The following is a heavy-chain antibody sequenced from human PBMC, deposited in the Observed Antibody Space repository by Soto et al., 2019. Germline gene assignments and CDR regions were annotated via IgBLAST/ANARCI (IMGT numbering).Heavy chain of an antibody. CDR3: AKVGSYSSGWYMGDYYYGMDV. V-gene: IGHV3-30*18. D-gene: IGHD6-19*01. CDR1: GFTFSSYG. Sequence: QVQLVESGGGVVQPGRSLRLSCAASGFTFSSYGMHWVRQAPGKGLEWVAVISYDGSNKYYADSVKGRFTISRDNSKNMLYLQMNSLRAEDTAVYYCAKVGSYSSGWYMGDYYYGMDVWGQGTTVTVSS. CDR2: ISYDGSNK. J-gene: IGHJ6*02.